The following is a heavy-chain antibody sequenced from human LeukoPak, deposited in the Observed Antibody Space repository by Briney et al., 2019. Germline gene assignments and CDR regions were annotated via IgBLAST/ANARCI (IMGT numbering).Heavy chain of an antibody. CDR1: GGTFSSYA. V-gene: IGHV1-69*13. CDR3: ARRGMSLPYNWFGP. D-gene: IGHD3-16*01. Sequence: ASVKVSCKASGGTFSSYAISWVRQAPGQGLEWMGEIIPIFGTANYAQKFQGRVTITADESTSTAYMELSSLRSEDTAVYYCARRGMSLPYNWFGPWGQGTLVTVSS. CDR2: IIPIFGTA. J-gene: IGHJ5*02.